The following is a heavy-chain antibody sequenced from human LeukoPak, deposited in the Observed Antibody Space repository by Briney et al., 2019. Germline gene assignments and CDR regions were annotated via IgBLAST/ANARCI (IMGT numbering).Heavy chain of an antibody. D-gene: IGHD2-2*01. J-gene: IGHJ5*02. CDR2: INPNSGGT. Sequence: GASVKVSCKASGYTFTGYYMHWVRQAPGQGLEWMGWINPNSGGTNYAQKFQGRVTMTRDTSISTAYMELGRLRSDDTAVYYCARDKYPYCSSTSCYGSNWFDPWGQGTLVTVSS. CDR1: GYTFTGYY. CDR3: ARDKYPYCSSTSCYGSNWFDP. V-gene: IGHV1-2*02.